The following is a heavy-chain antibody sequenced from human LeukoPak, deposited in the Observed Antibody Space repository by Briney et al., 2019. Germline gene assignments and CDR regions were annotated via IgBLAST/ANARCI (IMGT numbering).Heavy chain of an antibody. D-gene: IGHD3-9*01. CDR1: GGSFDGYY. V-gene: IGHV4-39*07. CDR3: ARDSYYDILTGYYIKGGFDY. CDR2: IYYSGST. Sequence: PSETLSLTCAVFGGSFDGYYWGWIRQPPGKGLEWIGSIYYSGSTYYNPSLKSRVTISVDTSKNQFSLKLSSVTAADTAVYYCARDSYYDILTGYYIKGGFDYWGQGTLVTVSS. J-gene: IGHJ4*02.